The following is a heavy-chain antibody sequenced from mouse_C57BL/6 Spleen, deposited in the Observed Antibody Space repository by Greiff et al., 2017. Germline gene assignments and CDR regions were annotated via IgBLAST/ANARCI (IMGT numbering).Heavy chain of an antibody. V-gene: IGHV1-55*01. J-gene: IGHJ4*01. Sequence: VQLQQPGAELVKPGASVKMSCKASGYTFTSYWITWVKQRPGQGLEWIGDIYPGSGSTNYNEKFKSKATLTVDTSSSTAYMQLSSLTSEDSAVYYCARSGYDYDGYAMDYWGQGTSVTVSS. CDR3: ARSGYDYDGYAMDY. D-gene: IGHD2-4*01. CDR1: GYTFTSYW. CDR2: IYPGSGST.